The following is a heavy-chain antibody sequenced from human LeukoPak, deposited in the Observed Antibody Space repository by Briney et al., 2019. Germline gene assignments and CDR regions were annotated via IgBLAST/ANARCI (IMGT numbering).Heavy chain of an antibody. CDR3: ARFPRGVTTGTNAFDI. CDR2: IKQDGSEK. Sequence: PGGSLRLSCVASGFTFSSRDWMTWVRQAPGKGLEWVANIKQDGSEKNYVDSAKGRFTISRDNAKNSLYLQMNSLRAEDTAVYYCARFPRGVTTGTNAFDIWGQGTMVTVSS. J-gene: IGHJ3*02. V-gene: IGHV3-7*01. CDR1: GFTFSSRDW. D-gene: IGHD1-7*01.